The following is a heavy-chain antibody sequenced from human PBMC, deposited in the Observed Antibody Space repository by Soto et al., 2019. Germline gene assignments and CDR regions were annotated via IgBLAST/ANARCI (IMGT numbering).Heavy chain of an antibody. CDR2: IYYSGST. J-gene: IGHJ6*02. D-gene: IGHD3-22*01. Sequence: SETLSLTCTVSGGSISSGGYYWSWIRQHPGKGLEWIGYIYYSGSTYYNPSLKSRVTISVDTSKNQFSLKLSSVTAADTAVYYCARSLWGSSYYYDSSGFGMDVWGQGTTVTAP. V-gene: IGHV4-31*03. CDR1: GGSISSGGYY. CDR3: ARSLWGSSYYYDSSGFGMDV.